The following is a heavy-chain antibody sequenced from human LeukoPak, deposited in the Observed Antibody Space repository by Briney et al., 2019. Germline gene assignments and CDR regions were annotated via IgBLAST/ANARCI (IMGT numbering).Heavy chain of an antibody. CDR3: ARSYGDYFDY. Sequence: PSETLSLTCAVYNGSFSGYYWSWIRQSPGKGLEWIGEINHSGGTNYNPSLKSRLTISVDTSKNQFSLKLSSVTAADTAVYYCARSYGDYFDYWGQGTLVTVSS. CDR1: NGSFSGYY. CDR2: INHSGGT. D-gene: IGHD4-17*01. V-gene: IGHV4-34*01. J-gene: IGHJ4*02.